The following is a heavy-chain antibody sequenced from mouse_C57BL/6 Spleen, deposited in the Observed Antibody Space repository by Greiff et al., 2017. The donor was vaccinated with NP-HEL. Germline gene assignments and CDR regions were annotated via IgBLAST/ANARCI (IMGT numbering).Heavy chain of an antibody. CDR1: GYSITSGYY. J-gene: IGHJ3*01. D-gene: IGHD2-1*01. CDR3: ARGGYYGNYVAWFAY. Sequence: EVKLQESGPGLVKPSQSLSLTCSVTGYSITSGYYWNWIRQFPGNKLEWMGYISYDGSNNYNPSLKNRISITRDTSKNQFFLKLNSVTNEDTAAYYCARGGYYGNYVAWFAYWGQGTLVTVSA. CDR2: ISYDGSN. V-gene: IGHV3-6*01.